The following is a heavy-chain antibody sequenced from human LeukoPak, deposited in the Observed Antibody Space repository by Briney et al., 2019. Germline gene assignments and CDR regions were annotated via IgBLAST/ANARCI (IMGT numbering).Heavy chain of an antibody. V-gene: IGHV1-46*01. D-gene: IGHD4-23*01. CDR3: ARRWYVGYFDY. CDR2: INPSGGST. J-gene: IGHJ4*02. CDR1: GYTFTSYY. Sequence: GASVKVSCRASGYTFTSYYMHWVRQAPGQGLECMGIINPSGGSTSYAQKFQGRVTMTRDTSTSTVYMELSSLRSEDTAVYYCARRWYVGYFDYWGQGTLVTVSS.